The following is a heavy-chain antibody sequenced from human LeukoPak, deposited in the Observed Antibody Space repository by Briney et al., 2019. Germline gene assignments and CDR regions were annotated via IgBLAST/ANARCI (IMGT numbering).Heavy chain of an antibody. D-gene: IGHD5-18*01. Sequence: GSLGLSCAASGFRFSSFEMNWVRLAPGKGLEWVSYISSGGRTMYYADSVKGRFTISRDNAKDSLYLHMNSLGAEDTGVYFCARGASWIQLWQFDHWGQGTQVTVSS. J-gene: IGHJ4*02. CDR2: ISSGGRTM. CDR1: GFRFSSFE. CDR3: ARGASWIQLWQFDH. V-gene: IGHV3-48*03.